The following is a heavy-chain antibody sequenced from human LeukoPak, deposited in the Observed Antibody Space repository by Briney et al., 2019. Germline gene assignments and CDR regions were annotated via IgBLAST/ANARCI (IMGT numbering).Heavy chain of an antibody. V-gene: IGHV1-18*01. Sequence: ASVKVSCKASGYTFTSYGISWVRQAPGQGLEWMGWISAYNGNTNYAQKLQGRVTMTTDTSTSTAYMELRSLRCDDTAVYYCARAFKTDNWFDPWGQGTLVTVSS. CDR1: GYTFTSYG. J-gene: IGHJ5*02. CDR2: ISAYNGNT. CDR3: ARAFKTDNWFDP.